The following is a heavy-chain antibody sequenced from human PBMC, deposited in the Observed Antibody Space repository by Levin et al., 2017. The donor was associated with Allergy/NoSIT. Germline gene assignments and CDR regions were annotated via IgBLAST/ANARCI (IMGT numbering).Heavy chain of an antibody. V-gene: IGHV3-15*01. D-gene: IGHD1-7*01. CDR2: IKSKSEGGTM. Sequence: KTGGSLRLSCAASGFTFNNAWLSWVRQAPGKGLEWVGRIKSKSEGGTMEYPAPLKDRFTISRDDSKNTLYLQMKSLKTDDTTVYYCAADPEGGNWNYGRFFDNWGRGTLVAVSS. CDR3: AADPEGGNWNYGRFFDN. CDR1: GFTFNNAW. J-gene: IGHJ4*02.